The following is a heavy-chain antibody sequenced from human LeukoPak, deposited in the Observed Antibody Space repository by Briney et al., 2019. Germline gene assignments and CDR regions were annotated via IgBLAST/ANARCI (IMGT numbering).Heavy chain of an antibody. V-gene: IGHV4-34*01. CDR1: GGSFSGYY. Sequence: SETLSLTCAVYGGSFSGYYWSWIRQPPGKGLEWIGEIDHGGSTNYNPSLKSRVTISVDTSKNQFSLKVSSVTAADTAVYYCTRGLGVGATRDYWGQGTLVTVSS. D-gene: IGHD1-26*01. CDR3: TRGLGVGATRDY. CDR2: IDHGGST. J-gene: IGHJ4*02.